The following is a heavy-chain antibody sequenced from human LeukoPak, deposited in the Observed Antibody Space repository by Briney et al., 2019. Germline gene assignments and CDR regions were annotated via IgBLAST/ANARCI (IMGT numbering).Heavy chain of an antibody. CDR2: INPSGGST. V-gene: IGHV1-46*01. J-gene: IGHJ6*03. CDR1: GYTFTSYY. D-gene: IGHD4-17*01. Sequence: ASVKVSCKASGYTFTSYYMHWVQQSPGQGLEWMGIINPSGGSTSYAQKFQGRVTMTRDMSTSTVYMELSSLKSEDTAVYYCARDGYGDYTEYYYYYYMDVWGKGTTVTVSS. CDR3: ARDGYGDYTEYYYYYYMDV.